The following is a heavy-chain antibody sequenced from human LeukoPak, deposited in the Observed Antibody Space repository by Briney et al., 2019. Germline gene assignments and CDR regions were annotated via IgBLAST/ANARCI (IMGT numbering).Heavy chain of an antibody. D-gene: IGHD2-15*01. CDR1: GYTFTSYG. J-gene: IGHJ4*02. CDR2: ISAHNGRT. V-gene: IGHV1-18*01. Sequence: ASVKVSCKASGYTFTSYGISWVRQAPGQGLEWMAWISAHNGRTEYSQSLQGRVTVTTDASTSTAHMELRSLTHDDTAVYYCARDYCSGDGCLHGLAYWGQGTLVTVSS. CDR3: ARDYCSGDGCLHGLAY.